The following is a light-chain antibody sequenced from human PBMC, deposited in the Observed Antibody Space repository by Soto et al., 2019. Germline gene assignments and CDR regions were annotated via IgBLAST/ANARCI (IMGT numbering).Light chain of an antibody. CDR2: DVS. J-gene: IGLJ2*01. V-gene: IGLV2-11*01. Sequence: QSALTQPRSVSGSPGQSVTISCGGTSSDVGCYNHVSWYQQHPGKAPKVMIYDVSERPSGVPDRFSGSKSGNTASLTISGLQAEDEADYYCCSYAGSSAIFGGGTKLTVL. CDR3: CSYAGSSAI. CDR1: SSDVGCYNH.